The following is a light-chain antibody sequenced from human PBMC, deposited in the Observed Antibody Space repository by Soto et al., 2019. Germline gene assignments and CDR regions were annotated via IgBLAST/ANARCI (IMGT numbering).Light chain of an antibody. CDR1: QSVLYSSNNKNY. V-gene: IGKV4-1*01. CDR2: WAS. CDR3: QQYYSTPT. Sequence: DIVMTQSPDSLAVSLGERATINCKSSQSVLYSSNNKNYLAWYQQKPGQPPKLLIYWASTRESGVPDRFSGSGSRTDFTLTISSLQAEDVAVYYCQQYYSTPTFDQGTKVEIK. J-gene: IGKJ1*01.